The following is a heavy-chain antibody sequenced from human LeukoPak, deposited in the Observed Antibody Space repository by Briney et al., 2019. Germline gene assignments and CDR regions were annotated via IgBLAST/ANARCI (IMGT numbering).Heavy chain of an antibody. Sequence: PGRSLRLSCAASGFTFDDYAMHWVRQAPGKGLEWVSGISWNSGSIGYADSVKGRFTISRDNAKNSLYLQMNSLRAEDTALYYCAKVIGSWSNYYYYGMDVWGQGTTVTVSS. V-gene: IGHV3-9*01. CDR3: AKVIGSWSNYYYYGMDV. J-gene: IGHJ6*02. CDR1: GFTFDDYA. D-gene: IGHD6-13*01. CDR2: ISWNSGSI.